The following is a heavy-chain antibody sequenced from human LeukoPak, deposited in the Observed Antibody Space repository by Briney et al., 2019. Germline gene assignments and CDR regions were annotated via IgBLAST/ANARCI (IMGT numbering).Heavy chain of an antibody. CDR3: ATLEKGIAAVGIPY. J-gene: IGHJ4*02. D-gene: IGHD6-13*01. Sequence: GGSLRLSCAASGFTFSSYAMSWVRQAPGKGLEWVSAISGSGGSTYYADSVKGRFTISRDNSKDTLYLQMNSLRAEDTAVYYCATLEKGIAAVGIPYWGQGTLVTVSS. V-gene: IGHV3-23*01. CDR1: GFTFSSYA. CDR2: ISGSGGST.